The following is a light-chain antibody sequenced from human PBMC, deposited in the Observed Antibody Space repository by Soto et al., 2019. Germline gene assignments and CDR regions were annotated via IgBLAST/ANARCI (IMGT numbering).Light chain of an antibody. V-gene: IGKV1-5*03. CDR1: QSISNS. J-gene: IGKJ1*01. CDR3: QQYKMYPWT. CDR2: GAS. Sequence: DIQMTQSPSTPSASVGDRVTITCRASQSISNSLAWYQQKPGKAPNLLIYGASILESGVPSRFSGSGFGTEFTVTISSLQPDDFATYYCQQYKMYPWTFGQGTKVEIQ.